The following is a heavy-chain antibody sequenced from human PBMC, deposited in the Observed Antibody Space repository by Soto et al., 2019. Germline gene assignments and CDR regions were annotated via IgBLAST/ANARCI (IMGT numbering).Heavy chain of an antibody. Sequence: SETLSLTCAVYGGSFSGYYWSWILQPPGKGLEWIGGIYRSGSTNYNPALQSRVTISLDTSNKQFSLRLTSVTAADTAVYYCARGQRFSDWFDPWGQGTLVTVSS. CDR1: GGSFSGYY. CDR2: IYRSGST. V-gene: IGHV4-34*01. CDR3: ARGQRFSDWFDP. D-gene: IGHD3-3*01. J-gene: IGHJ5*02.